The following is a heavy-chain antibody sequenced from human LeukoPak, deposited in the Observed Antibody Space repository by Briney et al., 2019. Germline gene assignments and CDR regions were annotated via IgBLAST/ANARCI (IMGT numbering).Heavy chain of an antibody. CDR2: IYTSGST. Sequence: SSETLSLTCTVSGGSISSYYWSWTRQPAGKGLEWIGRIYTSGSTNYNPSLKSRVTMSVDTSKNQFSLKLSSVTAADTAVYYCARDRVVVVPAAIPYYYYGMDVWGQGTTVTVSS. CDR1: GGSISSYY. D-gene: IGHD2-2*02. CDR3: ARDRVVVVPAAIPYYYYGMDV. V-gene: IGHV4-4*07. J-gene: IGHJ6*02.